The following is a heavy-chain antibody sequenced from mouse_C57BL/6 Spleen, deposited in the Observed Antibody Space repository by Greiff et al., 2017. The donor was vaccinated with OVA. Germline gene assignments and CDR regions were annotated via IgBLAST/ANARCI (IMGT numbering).Heavy chain of an antibody. Sequence: EVQLQQSGAELVRPGASVKLSCTASGFNIKDDYMHWVKQRPEQGLEWIGWIDPENGDTEYASKFQGKATITADTSSNTAYLQLSSLTSEDTAVYYCTTDYGSPYFDYWGQGTTLTVSS. CDR2: IDPENGDT. D-gene: IGHD1-1*01. CDR1: GFNIKDDY. CDR3: TTDYGSPYFDY. J-gene: IGHJ2*01. V-gene: IGHV14-4*01.